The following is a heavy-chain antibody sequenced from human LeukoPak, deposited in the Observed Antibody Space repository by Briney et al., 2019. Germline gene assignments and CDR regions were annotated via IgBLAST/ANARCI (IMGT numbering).Heavy chain of an antibody. CDR3: AKDIRMITFGGVIF. D-gene: IGHD3-16*02. Sequence: GGSLRLSCGASGFTFSRYGMHWVRQAPGKGLEWVAFIRYDGSNKYYADSVKGRFTISRDNSKNTLYLQMNSLRAEDTAVYYCAKDIRMITFGGVIFWGQGTLVTVSS. CDR1: GFTFSRYG. V-gene: IGHV3-30*02. CDR2: IRYDGSNK. J-gene: IGHJ4*02.